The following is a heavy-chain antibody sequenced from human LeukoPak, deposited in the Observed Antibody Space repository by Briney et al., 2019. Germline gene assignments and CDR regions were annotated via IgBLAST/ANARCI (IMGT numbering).Heavy chain of an antibody. V-gene: IGHV1-2*02. Sequence: ASVKVSCKASGYTFTGYYMHWVRQAPGQGLEWMGWINPNSGGTNYAQKFQGGVTMTRDTSISTAYMELSRLRSDDTAVYYCAREGLFSYGSPPTYYYYYYMDVWGKGTTVTVSS. CDR2: INPNSGGT. CDR3: AREGLFSYGSPPTYYYYYYMDV. D-gene: IGHD5-18*01. J-gene: IGHJ6*03. CDR1: GYTFTGYY.